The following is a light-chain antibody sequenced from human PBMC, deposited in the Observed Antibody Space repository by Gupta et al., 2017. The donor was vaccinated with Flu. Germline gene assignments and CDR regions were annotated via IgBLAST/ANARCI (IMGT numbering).Light chain of an antibody. CDR1: SSDVGANNY. CDR2: DVS. V-gene: IGLV2-14*01. J-gene: IGLJ3*02. CDR3: SSYGSSSTLWV. Sequence: QSALTQPASVSGSPGQSVAISCTGTSSDVGANNYVSWYQHHPGKAPKLMIYDVSNRPSGVSNRFSGSKSGNTASLTISGLQAEDEAEYYCSSYGSSSTLWVFGGGTKLTVL.